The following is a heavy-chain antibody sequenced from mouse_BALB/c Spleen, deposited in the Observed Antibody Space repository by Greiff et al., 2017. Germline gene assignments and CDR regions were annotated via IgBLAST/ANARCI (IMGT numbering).Heavy chain of an antibody. D-gene: IGHD2-2*01. CDR3: AIWLRRDYYAMYY. CDR1: GFNIKDTY. J-gene: IGHJ4*01. CDR2: IDPANGNT. Sequence: VQLKESGAELVKPGASVKLSCTASGFNIKDTYMHWVKQRPEQGLEWIGRIDPANGNTKYDPKFQGKATITADTSSNTAYLQLSSLTSEDTAVYYCAIWLRRDYYAMYYWGQGTSVTVSS. V-gene: IGHV14-3*02.